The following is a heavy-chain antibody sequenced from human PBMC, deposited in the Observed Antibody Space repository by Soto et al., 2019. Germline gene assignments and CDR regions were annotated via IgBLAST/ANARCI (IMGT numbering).Heavy chain of an antibody. J-gene: IGHJ5*02. CDR2: IYYSGST. Sequence: QEQLQESGPGLVKPSQTLSLTCTVSGGSIRSGGYYWSWIRQHPGKGLEWIGYIYYSGSTYYNPSLQSRVTISVDTSKNQFSLKLSSVTAADTAVYYCAREAAGILNWFAPWGPGNLVTVSS. V-gene: IGHV4-31*03. CDR1: GGSIRSGGYY. CDR3: AREAAGILNWFAP. D-gene: IGHD6-25*01.